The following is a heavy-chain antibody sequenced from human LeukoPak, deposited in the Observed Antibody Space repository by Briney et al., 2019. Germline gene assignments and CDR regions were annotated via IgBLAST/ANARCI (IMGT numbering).Heavy chain of an antibody. J-gene: IGHJ4*02. V-gene: IGHV3-7*01. Sequence: GGSLRLSCAASGFTFSSYWMSWVRQAPGKGLEWVANIKQDGSEKYYGDSVKGRFTISRDNAKNSLYLQMTSLRAEDTAVYYCASDKIVGASRFDYWGQGTLVTVSS. D-gene: IGHD1-26*01. CDR2: IKQDGSEK. CDR1: GFTFSSYW. CDR3: ASDKIVGASRFDY.